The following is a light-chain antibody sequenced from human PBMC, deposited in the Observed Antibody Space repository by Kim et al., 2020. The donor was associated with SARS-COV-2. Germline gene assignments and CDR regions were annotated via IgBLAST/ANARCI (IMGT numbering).Light chain of an antibody. CDR3: QVWDSSSDHVV. Sequence: ATGKTARITCGGNNIGSKSVHWYQQKPGQAPVLVIYYDSDRPSGIPERFSGSNSGNTATLTISRVEAWDEADYYCQVWDSSSDHVVFGGGTQLTVL. J-gene: IGLJ2*01. V-gene: IGLV3-21*04. CDR2: YDS. CDR1: NIGSKS.